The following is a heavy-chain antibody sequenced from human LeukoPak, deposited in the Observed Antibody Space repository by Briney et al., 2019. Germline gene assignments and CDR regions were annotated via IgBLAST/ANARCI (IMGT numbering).Heavy chain of an antibody. V-gene: IGHV3-33*01. CDR2: TWYDGSDR. CDR1: GFIFSTYG. J-gene: IGHJ4*02. Sequence: GGSLRLSCAASGFIFSTYGMHWVRQAPGKGLEWVAVTWYDGSDRSYADSVKGRFTISRDNSKNTLYLQMNSLRGEDTAVYYCARDEGDGYNYVDYWGQGTLVTVSS. CDR3: ARDEGDGYNYVDY. D-gene: IGHD5-24*01.